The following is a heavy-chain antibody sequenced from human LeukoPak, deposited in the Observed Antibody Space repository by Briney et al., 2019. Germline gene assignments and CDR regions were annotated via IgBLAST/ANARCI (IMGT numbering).Heavy chain of an antibody. J-gene: IGHJ4*02. CDR2: INKDVSGT. CDR3: ARGCCSVSGLYFEF. CDR1: GFTFSNYF. Sequence: GGSLRLSCAASGFTFSNYFMGWVRQAPGKGLEWVANINKDVSGTSYADSVKGRFTISRDNAKNSLYLQMNGLRVEDTAVYYCARGCCSVSGLYFEFWGQGSLVTVSS. V-gene: IGHV3-7*03. D-gene: IGHD3-9*01.